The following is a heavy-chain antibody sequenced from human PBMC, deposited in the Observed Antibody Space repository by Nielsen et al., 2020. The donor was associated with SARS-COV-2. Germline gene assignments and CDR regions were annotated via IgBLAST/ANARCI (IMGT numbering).Heavy chain of an antibody. CDR3: ARNSDDYYDISGDHYRSYSFDH. V-gene: IGHV3-30*12. D-gene: IGHD3-22*01. CDR2: ISYDGSNK. J-gene: IGHJ4*02. Sequence: GESLKISCAASGFTFSSYGMHWVRQAPGKGLEWVAVISYDGSNKYYADSVKGRFTISRDNSKNTLYLQMNSLRVDDTAVYYCARNSDDYYDISGDHYRSYSFDHWGQGTLVTVSS. CDR1: GFTFSSYG.